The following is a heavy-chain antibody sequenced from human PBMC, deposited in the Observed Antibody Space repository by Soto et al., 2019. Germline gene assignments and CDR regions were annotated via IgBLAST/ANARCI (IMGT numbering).Heavy chain of an antibody. V-gene: IGHV4-39*01. CDR3: ASMDGVLLWFGELFHDY. CDR2: IYYSGST. Sequence: SETLSLTCTVSGCSISSSSYYWGWMRQPPGKGLEWIGSIYYSGSTYYNPSLKSRVTISVDTSKNQFSLMLSSVTAADTAVYYCASMDGVLLWFGELFHDYWGQGTLVTVSS. CDR1: GCSISSSSYY. D-gene: IGHD3-10*01. J-gene: IGHJ4*02.